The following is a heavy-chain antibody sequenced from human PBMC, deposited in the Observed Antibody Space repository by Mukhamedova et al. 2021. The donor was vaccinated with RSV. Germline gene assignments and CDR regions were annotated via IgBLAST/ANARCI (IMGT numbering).Heavy chain of an antibody. D-gene: IGHD2/OR15-2a*01. V-gene: IGHV3-48*02. Sequence: GLEWVSYISSSSSTIYYAASVKGRITFSSDTAKNSLHLQMNSLSDEDTAVYYCARGAGTTIDRFDAFDICGQGTIVTVSS. J-gene: IGHJ3*02. CDR2: ISSSSSTI. CDR3: ARGAGTTIDRFDAFDI.